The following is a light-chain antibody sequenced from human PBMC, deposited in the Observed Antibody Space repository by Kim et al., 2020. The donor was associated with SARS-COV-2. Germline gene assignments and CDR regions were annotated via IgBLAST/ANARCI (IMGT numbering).Light chain of an antibody. J-gene: IGKJ2*03. CDR1: QTVLYNSNNKNY. CDR3: QQYYSTPPS. CDR2: WAS. Sequence: RANLNCESSQTVLYNSNNKNYLAWYQQKPGQATKLLIYWASIRESGVSDRFSGSGSETDVTLTISSLQAEDVAVYYCQQYYSTPPSFGQGTKLEI. V-gene: IGKV4-1*01.